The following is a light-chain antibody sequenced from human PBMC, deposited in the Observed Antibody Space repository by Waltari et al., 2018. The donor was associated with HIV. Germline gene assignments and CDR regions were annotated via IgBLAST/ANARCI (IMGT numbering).Light chain of an antibody. Sequence: QSALTQPRSVPGSPGQSVTISCTGTSSDVGGYNYVSLYQQHPGKAPKLIIYDVSKRPSGVPDRFSGSKSGNTASLTISGLQAEDEVHYYCCSYAGSHTPWVFGGGTKVTVL. CDR2: DVS. J-gene: IGLJ3*02. CDR1: SSDVGGYNY. CDR3: CSYAGSHTPWV. V-gene: IGLV2-11*01.